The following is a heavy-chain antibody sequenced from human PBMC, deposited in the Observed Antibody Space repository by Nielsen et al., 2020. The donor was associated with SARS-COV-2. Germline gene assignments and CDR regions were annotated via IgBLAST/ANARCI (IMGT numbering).Heavy chain of an antibody. CDR3: ANGDFWSGYPSLDH. CDR1: GLIFGTYG. D-gene: IGHD3-3*01. V-gene: IGHV3-33*06. J-gene: IGHJ4*02. CDR2: IWYDGSNE. Sequence: GESLKISCRASGLIFGTYGMHWVRQAPGKGLEWVAGIWYDGSNENYAESVKGRFTISRDNSKNTLFLQMDSLTADDTAVYYCANGDFWSGYPSLDHWGQGTLVTVSS.